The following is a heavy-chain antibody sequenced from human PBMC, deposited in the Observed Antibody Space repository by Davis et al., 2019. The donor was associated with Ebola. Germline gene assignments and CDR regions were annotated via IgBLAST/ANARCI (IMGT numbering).Heavy chain of an antibody. CDR1: GGSISSGSYY. CDR2: IYYSGST. Sequence: PGGSLRLSCTVSGGSISSGSYYWIWIRQPPGKGLEWIGYIYYSGSTNYNPSLKSRVTISVDTSKNQFSLKLSSVTAADTAVYYCARAVPGYSYGYWYFDLWDRGTLVTVSS. J-gene: IGHJ2*01. CDR3: ARAVPGYSYGYWYFDL. D-gene: IGHD5-18*01. V-gene: IGHV4-61*01.